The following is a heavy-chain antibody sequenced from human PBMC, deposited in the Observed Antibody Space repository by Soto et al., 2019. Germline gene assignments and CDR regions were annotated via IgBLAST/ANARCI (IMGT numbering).Heavy chain of an antibody. CDR1: GGSISSGGYY. CDR3: ARGGYIYGSDAFDI. D-gene: IGHD5-18*01. CDR2: SYYIGTT. V-gene: IGHV4-31*03. Sequence: QVQLQESGPGLVKPSQTLSLTCTVSGGSISSGGYYWTWIRQPPGKCLEWIGRSYYIGTTHYIPSLQSRVTISLDTSKNRFSLKLTSVTAADTALYYCARGGYIYGSDAFDIWGQGTMVTVSS. J-gene: IGHJ3*02.